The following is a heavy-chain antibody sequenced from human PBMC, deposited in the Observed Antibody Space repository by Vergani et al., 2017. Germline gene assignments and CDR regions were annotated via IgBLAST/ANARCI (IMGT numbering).Heavy chain of an antibody. J-gene: IGHJ6*02. Sequence: QVQLVQSGAEVKKPGSSVKVSCKASGGTFSSYAISWVRQAPGQGLEWMGGIIPIFGIANYAQKFQGRVTITADKSTSTAYMELSSLRPEDTAVYYCARDTADTAMVSYYYYGMDVWGQGTTVTVSS. CDR2: IIPIFGIA. V-gene: IGHV1-69*17. CDR3: ARDTADTAMVSYYYYGMDV. CDR1: GGTFSSYA. D-gene: IGHD5-18*01.